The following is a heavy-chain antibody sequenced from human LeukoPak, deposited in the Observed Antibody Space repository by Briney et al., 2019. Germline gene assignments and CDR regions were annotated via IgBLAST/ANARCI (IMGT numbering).Heavy chain of an antibody. CDR1: GYTFTGYY. Sequence: SVKVSCKASGYTFTGYYMHWVRQAPGQGLEWMGWINPNSGGINYAQKFQGRVTMTRDTSISTAYMELSRLRSDDTAVYYCATGDDSSGYYFTWGQGTLVTISS. D-gene: IGHD3-22*01. J-gene: IGHJ4*02. V-gene: IGHV1-2*02. CDR3: ATGDDSSGYYFT. CDR2: INPNSGGI.